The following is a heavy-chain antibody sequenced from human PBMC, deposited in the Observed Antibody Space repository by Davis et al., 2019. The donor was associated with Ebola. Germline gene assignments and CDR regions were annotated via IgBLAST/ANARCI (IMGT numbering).Heavy chain of an antibody. Sequence: GESLKISCATSGFTFSMNWVRQAPGKGLEWVSTIDASGRTTYYADSVKGRFTISRDNSRNSVYLQMNSLRTEDTALYYCASGPLDYWGQGTLVTVSS. V-gene: IGHV3-23*01. CDR3: ASGPLDY. J-gene: IGHJ4*02. CDR1: GFTFS. CDR2: IDASGRTT.